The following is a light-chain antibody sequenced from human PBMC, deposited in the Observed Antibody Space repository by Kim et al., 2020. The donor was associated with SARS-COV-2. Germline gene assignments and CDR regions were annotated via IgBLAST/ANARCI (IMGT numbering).Light chain of an antibody. CDR2: YDS. J-gene: IGLJ2*01. CDR1: NIGTKS. V-gene: IGLV3-21*04. Sequence: SSELTQAPSLSVAPGKTATITWGGNNIGTKSVYWYQQRPGQAPVLVIYYDSDRPSGIPERFSGSNSGDTATLTIGRVEAGDEADYYCHVWDSDSDHVVFGGGTKLTVL. CDR3: HVWDSDSDHVV.